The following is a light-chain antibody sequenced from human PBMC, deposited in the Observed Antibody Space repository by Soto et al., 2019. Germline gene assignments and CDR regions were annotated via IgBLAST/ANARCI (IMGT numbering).Light chain of an antibody. CDR3: LQDYNSPRT. Sequence: IQMTQSPSSLSASVGGRVTITCRARQGIRNDLNWYQQKLGKAPQLLIYGASTLQSGVPSRFSGSGSGIVFTLTIRSLQPEDFATYYCLQDYNSPRTFGPGTKVDIK. CDR2: GAS. CDR1: QGIRND. V-gene: IGKV1-6*01. J-gene: IGKJ3*01.